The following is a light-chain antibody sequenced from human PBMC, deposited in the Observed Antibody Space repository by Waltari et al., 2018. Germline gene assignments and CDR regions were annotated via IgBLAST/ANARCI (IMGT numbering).Light chain of an antibody. V-gene: IGKV3-15*01. CDR2: GAS. J-gene: IGKJ1*01. CDR3: QHYDNWPPWT. CDR1: QRVSST. Sequence: EIVMTQSPATLSVSPGERATLSCRASQRVSSTFAWYQQKPGQAPRLLIYGASTRATGIPARFSGSGSGTEFTLTISSLQSEDFAVYYCQHYDNWPPWTFGQGTKVEIK.